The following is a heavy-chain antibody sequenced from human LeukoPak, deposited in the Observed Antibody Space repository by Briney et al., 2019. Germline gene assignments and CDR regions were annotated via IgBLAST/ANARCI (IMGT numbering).Heavy chain of an antibody. D-gene: IGHD1-20*01. J-gene: IGHJ3*02. CDR2: IYTSGST. CDR3: ARFGITGTPGAFHI. V-gene: IGHV4-4*07. Sequence: SETLSLTCTVSGGSISSYYWSWIRQPAGKGLEWIGRIYTSGSTNYNPSLKSRVTMSVDTSKNQFSLKLSSVTAADTAMYYCARFGITGTPGAFHIWGQGTMVTVSS. CDR1: GGSISSYY.